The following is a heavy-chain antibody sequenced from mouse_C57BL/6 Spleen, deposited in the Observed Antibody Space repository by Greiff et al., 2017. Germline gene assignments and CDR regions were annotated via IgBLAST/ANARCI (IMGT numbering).Heavy chain of an antibody. Sequence: QVQLQQSGAELVRPGTSVKVSCKASGYAFTNYLIEWVKQRPGKGLEWIGRIYPGDGDTNYNGKFKGKATLTADKSSSTAYMQLSSLTSEDSAVYFCARFDYDAMDYWGQGTSVTVSS. CDR2: IYPGDGDT. V-gene: IGHV1-54*01. J-gene: IGHJ4*01. CDR1: GYAFTNYL. CDR3: ARFDYDAMDY.